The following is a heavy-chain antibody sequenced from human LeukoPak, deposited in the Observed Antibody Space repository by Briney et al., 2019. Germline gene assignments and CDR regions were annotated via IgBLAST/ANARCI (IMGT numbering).Heavy chain of an antibody. V-gene: IGHV3-23*01. D-gene: IGHD6-19*01. CDR2: ISGSGGST. J-gene: IGHJ4*02. CDR1: GFTFGDYA. Sequence: GGSLRLSCTASGFTFGDYAMSWVRQAPGKGLEWVSAISGSGGSTYYADSVKGRFTISRDNSKNTLYLQMNSLRAEDTAVYYCAKDPSDSSGSSDYWGQGALVTVSS. CDR3: AKDPSDSSGSSDY.